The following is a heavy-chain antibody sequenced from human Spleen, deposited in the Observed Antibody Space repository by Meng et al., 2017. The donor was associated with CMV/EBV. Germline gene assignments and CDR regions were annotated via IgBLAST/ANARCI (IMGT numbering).Heavy chain of an antibody. CDR2: IRSAAYGGTT. J-gene: IGHJ4*02. D-gene: IGHD3-3*01. CDR3: TRSHDYDFWIPYFFDY. V-gene: IGHV3-49*04. Sequence: GGSLRLSCTVSGFTFGDYAMSWVRQAPGEGLEWVGFIRSAAYGGTTEYAASVKGRFTISRDDSKGIAYLQMNSLITDDTAVYYCTRSHDYDFWIPYFFDYWGQGTLVTVSS. CDR1: GFTFGDYA.